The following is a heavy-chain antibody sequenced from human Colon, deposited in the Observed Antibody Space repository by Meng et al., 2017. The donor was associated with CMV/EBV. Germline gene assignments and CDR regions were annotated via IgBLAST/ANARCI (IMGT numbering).Heavy chain of an antibody. CDR1: GFSLSTIGMG. CDR3: AHRPYGSGSYFFDY. Sequence: QVSLKESGPTLVKPTQTLTLTCTSSGFSLSTIGMGVGWIRQPPGKALEWLGVIYWDDDKRYSPSLKSRLTITKDTSKNQVVLTMTNLDPLDTATYYCAHRPYGSGSYFFDYWGQGTLVTVSS. CDR2: IYWDDDK. V-gene: IGHV2-5*02. J-gene: IGHJ4*02. D-gene: IGHD3-10*01.